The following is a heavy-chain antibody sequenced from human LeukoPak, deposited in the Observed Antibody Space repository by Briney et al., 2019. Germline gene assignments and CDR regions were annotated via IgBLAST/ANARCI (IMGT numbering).Heavy chain of an antibody. CDR3: ATPPHDFWSGYYFLDY. CDR2: MNPNSGNT. J-gene: IGHJ4*02. Sequence: ASVKVSCKASGYTFTSYDINWVRQATGQGLEWMGWMNPNSGNTGYAQKFQGRVTMTRNTSISTAYMELSSLRSEDTAVYYCATPPHDFWSGYYFLDYWGQGTLVTVSS. CDR1: GYTFTSYD. D-gene: IGHD3-3*01. V-gene: IGHV1-8*01.